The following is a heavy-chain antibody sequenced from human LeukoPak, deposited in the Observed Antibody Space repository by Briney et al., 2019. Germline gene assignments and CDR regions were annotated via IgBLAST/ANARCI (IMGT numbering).Heavy chain of an antibody. Sequence: SETLSLTCTVSGGSISSYYWSWIRQPPGKGLEWIGYIYYSGSTNYNPSLKSRVTISVDTSKNQFSLKLSSVTAADTAVYYCARPNQNDYIRAGHWYFDLWGRGTLVIVSS. CDR1: GGSISSYY. D-gene: IGHD4-11*01. CDR3: ARPNQNDYIRAGHWYFDL. J-gene: IGHJ2*01. V-gene: IGHV4-59*08. CDR2: IYYSGST.